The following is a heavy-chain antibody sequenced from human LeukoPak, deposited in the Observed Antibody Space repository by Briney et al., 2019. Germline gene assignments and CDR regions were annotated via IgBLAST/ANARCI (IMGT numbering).Heavy chain of an antibody. CDR3: ARGFRRGYSYGYNFDY. D-gene: IGHD5-18*01. J-gene: IGHJ4*02. Sequence: GGSLRLSCAASGFTFSDYYMSWIRQAPGKGLEWVSYISSSGSTIYYADSVKGRFTISRDNAKNSLYLQMNSLRAEDTAVYYCARGFRRGYSYGYNFDYWRQGTLVTVSS. V-gene: IGHV3-11*04. CDR2: ISSSGSTI. CDR1: GFTFSDYY.